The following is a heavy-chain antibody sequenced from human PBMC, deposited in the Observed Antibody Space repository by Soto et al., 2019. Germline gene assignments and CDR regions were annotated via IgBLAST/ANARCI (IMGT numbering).Heavy chain of an antibody. Sequence: SETLSLTCAVSGGSISSGGYSWSWIRQPPGKGLEWIRYIYHSGSTYYNPSLKSRVTISVDRSKNQFSLKLSSVTAADTAVYYCARGGADGDYSNWFDPWGQGTLVTVSS. D-gene: IGHD4-17*01. CDR2: IYHSGST. J-gene: IGHJ5*02. V-gene: IGHV4-30-2*01. CDR1: GGSISSGGYS. CDR3: ARGGADGDYSNWFDP.